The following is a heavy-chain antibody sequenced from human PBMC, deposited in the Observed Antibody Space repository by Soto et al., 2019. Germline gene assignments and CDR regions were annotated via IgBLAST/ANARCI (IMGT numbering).Heavy chain of an antibody. CDR3: ARGPTRYYFDC. J-gene: IGHJ4*02. CDR1: GGSISSYY. D-gene: IGHD1-1*01. CDR2: IYSSGST. V-gene: IGHV4-59*01. Sequence: SETLSLTCTVSGGSISSYYWSWIRQPPGKGLEWIGYIYSSGSTNYNPSLKSRVTISVDTSKNQFSLKLSSVTAADSAVYYCARGPTRYYFDCWGQGTLVTVSS.